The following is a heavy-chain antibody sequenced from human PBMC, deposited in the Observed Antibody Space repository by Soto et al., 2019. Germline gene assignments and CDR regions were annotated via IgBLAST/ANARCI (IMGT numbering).Heavy chain of an antibody. CDR1: GFTFSSYE. CDR3: ARYQQVGRSGSYYYYGMDV. V-gene: IGHV3-48*03. CDR2: ISSSGSTI. Sequence: PGGSLRLSCAASGFTFSSYEMNWVRQAPGKGLEWVSYISSSGSTIYYADSVKGRFTISRDNAKNSLYLQMNSLRAEDTAVYYCARYQQVGRSGSYYYYGMDVWGQGTTVTVSS. D-gene: IGHD3-10*01. J-gene: IGHJ6*02.